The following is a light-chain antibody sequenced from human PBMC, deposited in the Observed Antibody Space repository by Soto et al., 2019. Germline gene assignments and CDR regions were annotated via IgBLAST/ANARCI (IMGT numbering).Light chain of an antibody. V-gene: IGKV3-15*01. CDR3: QRYNNWLMDT. CDR2: GAS. CDR1: QSVSSN. Sequence: EIVMTQSPATLSVSPGERATRSCRASQSVSSNFAWYQQKPGQAPRLLIYGASIRATGIPARFSGSGSGTEFTHTINTLQSEDFAVYSCQRYNNWLMDTFGQGTKLEIK. J-gene: IGKJ2*01.